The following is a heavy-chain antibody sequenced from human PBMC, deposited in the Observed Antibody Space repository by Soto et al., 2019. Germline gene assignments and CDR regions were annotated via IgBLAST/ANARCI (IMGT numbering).Heavy chain of an antibody. CDR2: IYYSGST. CDR3: ARRPIGIYFDY. D-gene: IGHD3-22*01. V-gene: IGHV4-39*01. Sequence: QLQLQESGPGLVKPSETLSLTCTVSGGSISSSSYYWGWIRQPPGKGLEWIGSIYYSGSTYYNPSLKSRVTISVDTSKNQFSLKLSSVTAADTAVYYCARRPIGIYFDYWGQGTLVTVSS. J-gene: IGHJ4*02. CDR1: GGSISSSSYY.